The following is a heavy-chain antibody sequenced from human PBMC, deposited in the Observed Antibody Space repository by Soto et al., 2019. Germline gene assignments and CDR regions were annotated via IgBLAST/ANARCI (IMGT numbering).Heavy chain of an antibody. CDR1: GGSISSGGYY. Sequence: QVQLQESGPGLVKPSQTLSLTCTVSGGSISSGGYYWSWIRQHPGKGLEWIGYIYYSGSTYYNPSRKSRXXIXVXXSKNQFSLKLSSVTAADTAVYYCARDSDRGYGMDVWGQGTTVTVSS. CDR2: IYYSGST. J-gene: IGHJ6*02. D-gene: IGHD3-10*01. CDR3: ARDSDRGYGMDV. V-gene: IGHV4-31*03.